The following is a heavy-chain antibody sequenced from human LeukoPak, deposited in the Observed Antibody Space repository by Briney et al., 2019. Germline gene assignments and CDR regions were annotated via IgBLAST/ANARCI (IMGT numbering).Heavy chain of an antibody. D-gene: IGHD4-17*01. CDR2: IWYDGSDK. V-gene: IGHV3-33*06. CDR3: AKNPTVTTRSYFDY. Sequence: GALRLSCVASGITFSSSGMHWVRQAPGKGLEWVAVIWYDGSDKYYADSVKGRFTISRDNSKNTLYLQMNSLRAEDTAVYYCAKNPTVTTRSYFDYWGQGTLVTVSS. CDR1: GITFSSSG. J-gene: IGHJ4*02.